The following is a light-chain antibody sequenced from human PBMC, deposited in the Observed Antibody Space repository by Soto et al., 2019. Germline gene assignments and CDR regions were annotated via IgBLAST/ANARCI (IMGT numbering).Light chain of an antibody. CDR3: QQYYSYPIT. CDR1: RGIISY. J-gene: IGKJ5*01. V-gene: IGKV1-8*01. Sequence: AIRMTQSPASLFASTGDRFTIRCRSSRGIISYLVWYHQKPAKDAKLLIYAASTVQSGVPSRFCSSGCWTDYSLTTSCLQSEDFARKYYQQYYSYPITFGQGTRLEIK. CDR2: AAS.